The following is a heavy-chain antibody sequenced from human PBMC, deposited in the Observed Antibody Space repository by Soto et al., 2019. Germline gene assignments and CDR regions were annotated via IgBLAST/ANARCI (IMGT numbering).Heavy chain of an antibody. D-gene: IGHD3-10*01. CDR3: ARDLCPLGSGSACPTYGLDV. CDR1: GYTFTGHY. Sequence: QVHLVQSGAEVKPPGASVKVSCKASGYTFTGHYMHWVRQVSGKRLEYLGWLKSDNGGTYYAPKFQGRVTLTKDTSTTTAYMELSGLRSDDTAVYFCARDLCPLGSGSACPTYGLDVCCQGTTVTVSS. J-gene: IGHJ6*02. V-gene: IGHV1-2*02. CDR2: LKSDNGGT.